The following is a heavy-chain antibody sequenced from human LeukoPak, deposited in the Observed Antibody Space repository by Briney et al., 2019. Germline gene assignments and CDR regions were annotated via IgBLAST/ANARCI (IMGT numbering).Heavy chain of an antibody. J-gene: IGHJ6*02. V-gene: IGHV5-51*01. Sequence: GESLKISCKGSGYSFTSYWIGWVRQMPGKGLEWMGITYPGDSDTRYSPSFQGQVTISADKSISTAYLQWSSLNASNTAVHYLARVRRVAAGSRVYGMDVWGQGTTVTVSS. CDR2: TYPGDSDT. CDR3: ARVRRVAAGSRVYGMDV. D-gene: IGHD6-13*01. CDR1: GYSFTSYW.